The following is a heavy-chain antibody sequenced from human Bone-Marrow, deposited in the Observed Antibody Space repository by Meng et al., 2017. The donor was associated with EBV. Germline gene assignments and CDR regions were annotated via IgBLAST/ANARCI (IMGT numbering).Heavy chain of an antibody. V-gene: IGHV1-2*06. CDR3: ARLQRDCSSTSCYPFDY. D-gene: IGHD2-2*01. Sequence: VQLVHSGAELQKPGASVKVSCKASGYTFTGYYMHWVRQAPGQGLEWMGRINLNSGGTNYAQKFQGRVTMTRDTSISTAYMELSNLRSDDGAVYYCARLQRDCSSTSCYPFDYWGQGTLVTVSS. CDR2: INLNSGGT. CDR1: GYTFTGYY. J-gene: IGHJ4*02.